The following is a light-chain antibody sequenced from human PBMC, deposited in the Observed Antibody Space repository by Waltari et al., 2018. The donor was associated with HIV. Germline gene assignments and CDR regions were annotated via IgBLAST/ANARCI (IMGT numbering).Light chain of an antibody. Sequence: QSALTKPASVSGFPGQTINISCTGISTDSRFYQYVSWYQQHPGSGPSLIIYDIDSRPSGISEPFSGSRSGDSASLTISGLQSGDEAHYFCASNRLDSTLVFGGWTKLTIL. CDR1: STDSRFYQY. CDR2: DID. J-gene: IGLJ2*01. CDR3: ASNRLDSTLV. V-gene: IGLV2-14*03.